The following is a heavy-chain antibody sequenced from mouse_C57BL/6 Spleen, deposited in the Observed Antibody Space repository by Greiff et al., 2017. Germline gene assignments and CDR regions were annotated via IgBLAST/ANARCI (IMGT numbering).Heavy chain of an antibody. CDR3: ARGVYYYFDY. J-gene: IGHJ2*01. V-gene: IGHV1-61*01. CDR2: IYPSDSET. Sequence: VKLQQPGAELVRPGSSVKLSCKASGYTFTSYWMDWVKQRPGQGLEWIGNIYPSDSETHYNQKFKDKATLTVDKSSSTAYMQLSSLTSEDSAVXYCARGVYYYFDYWGQGTTLTVSS. D-gene: IGHD1-1*01. CDR1: GYTFTSYW.